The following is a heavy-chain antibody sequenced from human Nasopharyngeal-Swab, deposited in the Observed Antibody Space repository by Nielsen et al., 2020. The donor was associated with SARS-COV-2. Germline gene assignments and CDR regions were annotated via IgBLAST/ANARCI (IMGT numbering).Heavy chain of an antibody. CDR1: GFTFSTYE. D-gene: IGHD6-19*01. V-gene: IGHV3-48*03. CDR3: ARASRGWY. J-gene: IGHJ4*02. Sequence: GESLKISCAASGFTFSTYEVNWVRQAPGKGLEWISYISDSGTTKSYTESVKGRFTISRDNAKNSLYLQMNSLRVEDTAVYYCARASRGWYWGQGTLVTVSS. CDR2: ISDSGTTK.